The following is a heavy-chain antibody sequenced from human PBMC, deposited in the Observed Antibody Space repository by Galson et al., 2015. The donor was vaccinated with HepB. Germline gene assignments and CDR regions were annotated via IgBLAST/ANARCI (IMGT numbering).Heavy chain of an antibody. J-gene: IGHJ4*02. Sequence: SVKVSCKASGYTFTSYGISWVRQAPGQGLEWMGWISAYNGNTNYARKLQGRVTMTTDTSTSTAYMELRSLRSDDTAVYYCARWRVEPVPAYHFDYWGQGTLVTVSS. CDR3: ARWRVEPVPAYHFDY. V-gene: IGHV1-18*01. D-gene: IGHD1-14*01. CDR1: GYTFTSYG. CDR2: ISAYNGNT.